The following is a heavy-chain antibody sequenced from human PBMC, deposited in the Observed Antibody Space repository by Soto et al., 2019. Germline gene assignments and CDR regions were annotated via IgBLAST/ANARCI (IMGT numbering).Heavy chain of an antibody. D-gene: IGHD3-22*01. J-gene: IGHJ4*02. Sequence: EASVKVSCKASGYTFTGCYMHWVRQAPGQGLEWMGWINPNSGGTNYAQKFQGRVTMTRDTSISTAYVELSRLRSDDTAVYYCARGLKPTYYYDSSGYYADYWGQGTLVTVSS. V-gene: IGHV1-2*02. CDR1: GYTFTGCY. CDR3: ARGLKPTYYYDSSGYYADY. CDR2: INPNSGGT.